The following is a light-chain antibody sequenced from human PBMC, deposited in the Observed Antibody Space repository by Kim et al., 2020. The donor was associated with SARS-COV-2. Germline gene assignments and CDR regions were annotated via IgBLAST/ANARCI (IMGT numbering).Light chain of an antibody. Sequence: VTISCTGSSSNIGAGYDVHWYQLLPGTAPKLLIYGNINRPSGVPDRFSGSKSGTSASLAITGLQAEDEADYYCQSYDSSLSGSWVFGGGTKVTVL. J-gene: IGLJ3*02. CDR2: GNI. V-gene: IGLV1-40*01. CDR1: SSNIGAGYD. CDR3: QSYDSSLSGSWV.